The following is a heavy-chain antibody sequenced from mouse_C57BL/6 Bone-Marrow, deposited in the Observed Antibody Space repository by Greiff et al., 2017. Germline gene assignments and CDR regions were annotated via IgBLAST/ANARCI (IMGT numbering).Heavy chain of an antibody. J-gene: IGHJ4*01. Sequence: VQLQQSGPELVKPGASVKISCKASGYSFTDYNMNWVKQSHGKSLEWIGVINPNYGTTSYNQKFKGKATLTVDQSSSTAYMQLNSLTSEDASVFYCARQRRLLGAMDYWGQGTSVTVSS. D-gene: IGHD3-2*02. CDR2: INPNYGTT. CDR3: ARQRRLLGAMDY. V-gene: IGHV1-39*01. CDR1: GYSFTDYN.